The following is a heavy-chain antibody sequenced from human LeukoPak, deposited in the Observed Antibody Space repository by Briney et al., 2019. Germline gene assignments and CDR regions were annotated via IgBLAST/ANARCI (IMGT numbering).Heavy chain of an antibody. CDR3: VREGGYSSGPDY. D-gene: IGHD6-19*01. CDR2: INSDGRRT. J-gene: IGHJ4*02. V-gene: IGHV3-74*01. Sequence: PGGSLRLSCAASGFTFNNYWMHWVRQAPGKGLVWVSRINSDGRRTTYADSVKGRFTISRDNGKNTLYLQMNSLRAEDTAVYYCVREGGYSSGPDYWGQGALVTVSS. CDR1: GFTFNNYW.